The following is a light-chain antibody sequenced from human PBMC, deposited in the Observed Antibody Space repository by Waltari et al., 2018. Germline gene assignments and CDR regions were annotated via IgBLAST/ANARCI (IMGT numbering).Light chain of an antibody. CDR1: QSVSSN. CDR2: GAS. CDR3: QQYKNWFWT. V-gene: IGKV3-15*01. J-gene: IGKJ1*01. Sequence: MTQSPVPLSVSPGERATLSCRASQSVSSNLAWYQQKPGQAPRLLIYGASTRATDIPARFSGSGSGTDFTLTISNMQSEDFAVYYCQQYKNWFWTFGQGTKVEI.